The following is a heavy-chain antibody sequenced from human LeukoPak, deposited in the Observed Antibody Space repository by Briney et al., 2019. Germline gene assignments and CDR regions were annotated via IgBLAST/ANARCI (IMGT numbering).Heavy chain of an antibody. V-gene: IGHV3-23*01. J-gene: IGHJ3*02. D-gene: IGHD3-22*01. CDR3: AKEAYYDSSGYYPI. Sequence: GGSLRLSCAASGFTFSTYGMTWVRQAPGKGLEWVSAISGGSTYYADSVKGRFTISRDNSKNTLYLQMNSLRAEDTAVYYCAKEAYYDSSGYYPIWGQGTMVTVSS. CDR1: GFTFSTYG. CDR2: ISGGST.